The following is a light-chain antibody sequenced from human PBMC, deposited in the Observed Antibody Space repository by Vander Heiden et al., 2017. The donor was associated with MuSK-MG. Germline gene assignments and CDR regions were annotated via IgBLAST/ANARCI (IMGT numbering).Light chain of an antibody. CDR2: GAS. CDR3: HQDNNWLA. Sequence: EIVMTQSPATLSVSPGERATLSCRASQSVSSNLAWYQQKPGQAPRLLIYGASTRATGIPARFSGSGSGTEFTLTISSLQSEDSAVYYCHQDNNWLAIGGGTKVEIK. CDR1: QSVSSN. V-gene: IGKV3-15*01. J-gene: IGKJ4*01.